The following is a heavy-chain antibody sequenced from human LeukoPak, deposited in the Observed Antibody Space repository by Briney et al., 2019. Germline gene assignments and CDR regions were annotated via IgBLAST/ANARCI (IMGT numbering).Heavy chain of an antibody. CDR3: ATDGIAAAGTRYYYYGMDV. J-gene: IGHJ6*02. CDR2: FDPEDGET. D-gene: IGHD6-13*01. V-gene: IGHV1-24*01. CDR1: GYTLTELS. Sequence: ASVKVSCKVSGYTLTELSMHWVRQAPGKGLEWMGGFDPEDGETIYAQKFQGRVTMTEDTSTDTAYMELSSLRSEDTAVYYRATDGIAAAGTRYYYYGMDVWGQGTTVTVSS.